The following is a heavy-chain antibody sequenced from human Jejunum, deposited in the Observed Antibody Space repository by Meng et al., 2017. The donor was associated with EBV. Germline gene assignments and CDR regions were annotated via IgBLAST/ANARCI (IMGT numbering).Heavy chain of an antibody. Sequence: EMQRVDSGGGLIRPGGSLGLSCAASGFIVSNSYFSWVRQAPGKGLEWVSVIYSDSTTHYADSVKGRFTMSRDNSKSTLFLQMDSLRAEDTAIYYCAKRETSGWYDLWGQGTLVTVSS. D-gene: IGHD6-19*01. CDR3: AKRETSGWYDL. CDR2: IYSDSTT. CDR1: GFIVSNSY. J-gene: IGHJ5*01. V-gene: IGHV3-53*01.